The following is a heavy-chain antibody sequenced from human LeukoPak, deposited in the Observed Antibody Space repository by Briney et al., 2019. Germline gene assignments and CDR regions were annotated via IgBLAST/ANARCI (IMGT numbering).Heavy chain of an antibody. CDR3: ARISNWFDP. CDR2: IFHSGTG. J-gene: IGHJ5*02. CDR1: GGSISSSNW. Sequence: SETLSLTCAVPGGSISSSNWWSWVRQPPGKGLEWIGEIFHSGTGNYNPSLKSRVTISVDKSNNQFSLRLTSVTAADTAVYYCARISNWFDPWGQGTLVTVSS. V-gene: IGHV4-4*02.